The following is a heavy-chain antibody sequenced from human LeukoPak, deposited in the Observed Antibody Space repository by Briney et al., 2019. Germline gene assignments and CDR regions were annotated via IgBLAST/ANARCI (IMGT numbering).Heavy chain of an antibody. D-gene: IGHD3-3*01. CDR3: ARGGFWSGYRPDAFDI. CDR1: GGSISSGGYS. J-gene: IGHJ3*02. CDR2: IYYSGST. V-gene: IGHV4-30-4*07. Sequence: SETLSLTCTVSGGSISSGGYSWSWIRQPPGKGLEWIGYIYYSGSTYYNPSLKSRVTISVDTSKNQFSLKLSSVTAADTAVYYCARGGFWSGYRPDAFDIWGQGTMVTVSS.